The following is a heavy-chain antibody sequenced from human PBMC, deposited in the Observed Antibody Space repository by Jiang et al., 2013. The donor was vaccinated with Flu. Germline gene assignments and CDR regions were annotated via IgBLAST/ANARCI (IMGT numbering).Heavy chain of an antibody. CDR2: IYHMGAP. V-gene: IGHV4-38-2*01. Sequence: GSIYHMGAPTTTRTLKSRVTISVNTSKNQFSLKLSSVTAADTAVYSCARTEYGRLRDPFDVWGQGTMVTVSS. D-gene: IGHD4-17*01. J-gene: IGHJ3*01. CDR3: ARTEYGRLRDPFDV.